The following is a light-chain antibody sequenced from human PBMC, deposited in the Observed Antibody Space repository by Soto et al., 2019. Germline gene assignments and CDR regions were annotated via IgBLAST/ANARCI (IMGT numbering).Light chain of an antibody. CDR3: SSYTSSSTLGV. CDR2: EVS. V-gene: IGLV2-14*01. Sequence: QSVLTQPPSASGSPGQSVAISCTGTSSDAGGYNYVSWYQQHPGKAPKLMIYEVSNRPSGVSNRFSGSKSGNTASLTISGLQAEDEADYYCSSYTSSSTLGVFGTGTKVTVL. J-gene: IGLJ1*01. CDR1: SSDAGGYNY.